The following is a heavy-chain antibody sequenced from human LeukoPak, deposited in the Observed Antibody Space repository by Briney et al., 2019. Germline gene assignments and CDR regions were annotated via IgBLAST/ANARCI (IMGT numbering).Heavy chain of an antibody. CDR1: GFTFSNFW. V-gene: IGHV3-7*01. Sequence: GGSLRLSCAASGFTFSNFWMTWVRQAPGKGLEWVANIQQDGSERYYVDSVKGRFTISRDNAKNSLYLQMNSLRAEDTAVYYCARVLISEAWYSYGHQGYYFDYWGQGTLVTVSS. J-gene: IGHJ4*02. CDR3: ARVLISEAWYSYGHQGYYFDY. CDR2: IQQDGSER. D-gene: IGHD5-18*01.